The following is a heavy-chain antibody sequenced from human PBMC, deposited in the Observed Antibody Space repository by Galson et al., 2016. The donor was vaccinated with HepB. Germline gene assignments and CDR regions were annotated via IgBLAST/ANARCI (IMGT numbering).Heavy chain of an antibody. CDR2: INDGNGNT. CDR1: GYTFSSHA. Sequence: SVKVSCKASGYTFSSHAIHWVRQAPGQRLEWMGWINDGNGNTKYSQNFQGRITITRETSANTAYMELSSLTAEDPAVYFCAKGGIVADVWGQGTQVTVSS. D-gene: IGHD6-13*01. CDR3: AKGGIVADV. V-gene: IGHV1-3*01. J-gene: IGHJ4*02.